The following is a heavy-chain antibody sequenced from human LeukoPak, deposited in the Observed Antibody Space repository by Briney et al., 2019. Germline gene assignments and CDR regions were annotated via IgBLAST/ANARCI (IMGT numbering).Heavy chain of an antibody. CDR3: ARDLVQLWSKDY. CDR2: ISSSGRNI. V-gene: IGHV3-48*03. CDR1: GLTFSNYE. Sequence: GGSLRLSCAASGLTFSNYEFNWVRQAPGKGLEWVSYISSSGRNIYYADSVKGPFTISRDNAKNSLCLQMNSLRAEDTAVYYCARDLVQLWSKDYWGQGTLVTVSS. J-gene: IGHJ4*02. D-gene: IGHD5-18*01.